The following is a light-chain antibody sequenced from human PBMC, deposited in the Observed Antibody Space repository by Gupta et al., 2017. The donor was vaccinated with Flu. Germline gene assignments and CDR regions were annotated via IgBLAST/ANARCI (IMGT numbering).Light chain of an antibody. CDR2: GAS. V-gene: IGKV3-15*01. Sequence: SPATRSVSPGEIVTLSCRASQSVTSYMERYQQKPGQAPRLIIYGASHRAIEIPDRFSGSGSGTKFTLTSISRQSEDIAIYYWQQDSNWRTFGQGTQVEIK. CDR1: QSVTSY. J-gene: IGKJ5*01. CDR3: QQDSNWRT.